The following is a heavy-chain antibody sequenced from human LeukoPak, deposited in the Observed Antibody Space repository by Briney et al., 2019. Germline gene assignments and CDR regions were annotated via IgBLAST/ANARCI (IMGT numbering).Heavy chain of an antibody. Sequence: GGSLRLSCAASGFTFSSYAMHWVRQAPGTGLERVAVISYDGSNKYYADSVKGRFTISRDNSKNTLYLQMNSLRAEDTAVYYCARGPSYCGNNCYYYFDSWGQGTLVTVSS. V-gene: IGHV3-30-3*01. CDR2: ISYDGSNK. D-gene: IGHD2-21*01. J-gene: IGHJ4*02. CDR1: GFTFSSYA. CDR3: ARGPSYCGNNCYYYFDS.